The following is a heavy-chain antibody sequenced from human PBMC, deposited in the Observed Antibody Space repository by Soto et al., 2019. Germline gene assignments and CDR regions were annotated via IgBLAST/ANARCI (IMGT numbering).Heavy chain of an antibody. J-gene: IGHJ4*02. CDR1: GFTFSSYS. D-gene: IGHD2-15*01. Sequence: EVQLVESGGGLVQPGGSLRLSCAASGFTFSSYSMNWVRQAPGKGLEWVSYISSSSSTIYYADSVKGRFTISRDNAKNSLYLQMNSLRAEDMAVYYGACLSEVAQDVWGQGTLVTVSS. CDR2: ISSSSSTI. CDR3: ACLSEVAQDV. V-gene: IGHV3-48*01.